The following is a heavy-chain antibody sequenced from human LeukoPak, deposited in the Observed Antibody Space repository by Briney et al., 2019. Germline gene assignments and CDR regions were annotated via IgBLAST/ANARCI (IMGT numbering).Heavy chain of an antibody. V-gene: IGHV3-23*01. CDR2: ISGSGGSR. J-gene: IGHJ4*02. D-gene: IGHD6-13*01. CDR3: AKSSPIAAAGEVSDF. CDR1: GFTFSSYA. Sequence: GRSLRLSCAASGFTFSSYAMSWVRQAPGKGLEWLSAISGSGGSRYYAGSLKGRFTISRDNSKSTLYLQMNSLRAEDTAVYYCAKSSPIAAAGEVSDFWGQGTLVTVSS.